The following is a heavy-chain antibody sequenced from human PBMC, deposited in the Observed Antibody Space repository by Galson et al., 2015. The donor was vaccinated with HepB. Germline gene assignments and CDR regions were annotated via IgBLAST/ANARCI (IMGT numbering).Heavy chain of an antibody. CDR1: GYKFGDLS. Sequence: SVKVSCKVSGYKFGDLSIHWVRQAPGKGLEWMGGFDLEDGDTFYGQSFQGRVTMIGDTSTDTAYMELSSLTYEDTAVYFCGARRFGKLYFDYWGQGTQATVSS. V-gene: IGHV1-24*01. CDR3: GARRFGKLYFDY. J-gene: IGHJ4*02. D-gene: IGHD3-10*01. CDR2: FDLEDGDT.